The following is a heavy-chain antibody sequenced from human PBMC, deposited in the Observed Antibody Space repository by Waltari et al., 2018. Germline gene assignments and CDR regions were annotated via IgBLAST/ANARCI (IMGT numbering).Heavy chain of an antibody. D-gene: IGHD6-6*01. CDR1: GGSISSGGYY. V-gene: IGHV4-31*03. J-gene: IGHJ6*03. Sequence: QVQLQESGPGLVKPSQTLSLTCTVSGGSISSGGYYWSWIRQHPGKGLEWIGYIYYSGSTYYNPSLKSRFTISVDTSKNQFSLKLSSVTAADTAVYYCATCSSSSLPYYYYMDVWGKGTTVTVSS. CDR2: IYYSGST. CDR3: ATCSSSSLPYYYYMDV.